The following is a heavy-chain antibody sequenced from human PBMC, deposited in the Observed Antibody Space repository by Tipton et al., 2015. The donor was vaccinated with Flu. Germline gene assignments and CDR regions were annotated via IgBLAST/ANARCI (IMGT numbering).Heavy chain of an antibody. CDR1: GGSSSGYY. Sequence: TLSLTCAVYGGSSSGYYWSWIHQPPGKGLEWIGEINHSGSTNYNPSLKSRVTISVDTSKNQFSLKLSSVTAADTAVYYCARRGYYYYGMDVWGQGTTVTVSS. V-gene: IGHV4-34*01. CDR3: ARRGYYYYGMDV. J-gene: IGHJ6*02. D-gene: IGHD3-10*01. CDR2: INHSGST.